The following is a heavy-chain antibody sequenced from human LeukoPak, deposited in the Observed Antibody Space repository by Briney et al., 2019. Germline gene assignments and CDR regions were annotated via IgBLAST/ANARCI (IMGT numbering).Heavy chain of an antibody. CDR1: GYTFTGYY. Sequence: GASVTVSCKASGYTFTGYYMHWVRQAPGQGLEWMGWINPNSGGTNYAKKFQGRVTMTRDTSISTAYMELSRLRSDDTAVYYCAAARYYDILTGYYYYYGMDVWGQGTTVTVSS. D-gene: IGHD3-9*01. CDR2: INPNSGGT. CDR3: AAARYYDILTGYYYYYGMDV. J-gene: IGHJ6*02. V-gene: IGHV1-2*02.